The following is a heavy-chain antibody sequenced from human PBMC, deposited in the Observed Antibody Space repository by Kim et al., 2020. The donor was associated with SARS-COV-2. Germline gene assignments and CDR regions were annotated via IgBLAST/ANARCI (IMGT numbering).Heavy chain of an antibody. CDR2: IIPIFGTA. Sequence: SVKVSCKASGGTFSSYAISWVRQAPGQGLEWMGGIIPIFGTANYAQKFQGRVPITADESTSTAYMELSSLRSEDTAVYYCAGGPYGDYGMDVWGQGTTVTVSS. D-gene: IGHD4-17*01. CDR1: GGTFSSYA. J-gene: IGHJ6*02. V-gene: IGHV1-69*13. CDR3: AGGPYGDYGMDV.